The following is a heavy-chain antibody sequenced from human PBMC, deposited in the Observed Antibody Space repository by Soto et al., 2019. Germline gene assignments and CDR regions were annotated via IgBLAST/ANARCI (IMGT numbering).Heavy chain of an antibody. CDR1: VFSLTTRGLG. V-gene: IGHV2-5*01. CDR3: AHRPRGYSYHFDY. CDR2: IYWNDDE. J-gene: IGHJ4*02. Sequence: QITLKESGPTLVKPTQTLTLTCTFSVFSLTTRGLGVGWIRQPPGKALESLALIYWNDDEGYSPSLKSRLTITKDTSKNQVVLTMINMDPVDTATYYCAHRPRGYSYHFDYWGQGTLVTVSS. D-gene: IGHD5-18*01.